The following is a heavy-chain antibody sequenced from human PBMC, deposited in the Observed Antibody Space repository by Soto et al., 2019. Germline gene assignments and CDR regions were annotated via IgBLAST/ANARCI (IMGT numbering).Heavy chain of an antibody. CDR3: GRVATRLNRAIDY. V-gene: IGHV4-31*11. Sequence: QVQLQESGPGLVKPSETLFLTCAVSGDSLSSGSYYWTWVRQHPGEGLEWMGYIYFSGSAYSNPSLKNRLTLSVDTSKNQFSLRLDSVTAADTAVYYCGRVATRLNRAIDYWGQGTLVTVSS. CDR1: GDSLSSGSYY. D-gene: IGHD5-12*01. J-gene: IGHJ4*02. CDR2: IYFSGSA.